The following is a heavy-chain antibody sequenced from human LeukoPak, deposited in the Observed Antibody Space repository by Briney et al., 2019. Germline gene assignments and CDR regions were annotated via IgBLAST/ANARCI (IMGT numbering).Heavy chain of an antibody. CDR3: ARDKGEYYDSSGYLDY. CDR2: IYYSGST. Sequence: SETLSLTCTVSGGSISSYYWSWIRQPPGKGLEWIGYIYYSGSTNYNPSLKSRVTISVDTSKNQFSLKLSSVTAADTAVYYCARDKGEYYDSSGYLDYWGQGTLVTVSS. D-gene: IGHD3-22*01. V-gene: IGHV4-59*08. CDR1: GGSISSYY. J-gene: IGHJ4*02.